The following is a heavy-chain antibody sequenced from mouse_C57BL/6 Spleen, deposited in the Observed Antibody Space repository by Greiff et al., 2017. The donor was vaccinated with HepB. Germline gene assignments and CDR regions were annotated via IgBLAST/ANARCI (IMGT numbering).Heavy chain of an antibody. CDR2: INPSSGYT. CDR1: GYTFTSYW. V-gene: IGHV1-7*01. J-gene: IGHJ4*01. CDR3: SRGSSYDYYAMDY. Sequence: QVQLQQSGAELAKPGASVKLSCKASGYTFTSYWMHWVKQRPGQGLEWIGYINPSSGYTKYNQKFKDKATLTADKSSSTAYMQLSSLTYEDSAVYYCSRGSSYDYYAMDYWGQGTSVTVSS. D-gene: IGHD1-1*01.